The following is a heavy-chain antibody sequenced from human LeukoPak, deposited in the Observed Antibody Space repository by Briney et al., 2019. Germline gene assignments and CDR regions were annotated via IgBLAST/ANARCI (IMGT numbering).Heavy chain of an antibody. J-gene: IGHJ4*02. D-gene: IGHD6-19*01. Sequence: GGSLRLSCAASGFTFSSYSMNWVRQAPGKGLEWVSYISDSSSIYYADSVKGRFTISRDNSKNTLYLQMNSLRAEDTAVYYCARGEWLAFDYWGQGTLVTVSS. CDR3: ARGEWLAFDY. V-gene: IGHV3-48*01. CDR2: ISDSSSI. CDR1: GFTFSSYS.